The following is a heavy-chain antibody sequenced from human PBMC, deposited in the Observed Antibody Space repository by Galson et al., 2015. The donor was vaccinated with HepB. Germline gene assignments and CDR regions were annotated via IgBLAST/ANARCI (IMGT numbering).Heavy chain of an antibody. CDR2: VSSNGGTT. V-gene: IGHV3-48*02. CDR3: ARDGSHDY. CDR1: GFSFSSYS. J-gene: IGHJ4*02. Sequence: SLRLSCAASGFSFSSYSMNWVRQGPGKGLEWVSHVSSNGGTTYYGDSVKGRFTISRDNAKNSLYLQMNSLRDEDTAVYYCARDGSHDYWGQGTLVTVSS.